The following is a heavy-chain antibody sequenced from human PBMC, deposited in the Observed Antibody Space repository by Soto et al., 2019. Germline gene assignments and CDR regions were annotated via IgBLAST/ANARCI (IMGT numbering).Heavy chain of an antibody. CDR2: IYYSGST. CDR3: AREPLT. J-gene: IGHJ4*02. CDR1: GGSISSGGYY. Sequence: QVQLQESGPGLVKPSQTLSLTCTVSGGSISSGGYYWIWIRQPPGKGLEWIGYIYYSGSTYYNPTRKSRATIAVHTSNKQSSLTLSSVTAADTAVYYCAREPLTWGQGTLVAVSS. V-gene: IGHV4-31*03.